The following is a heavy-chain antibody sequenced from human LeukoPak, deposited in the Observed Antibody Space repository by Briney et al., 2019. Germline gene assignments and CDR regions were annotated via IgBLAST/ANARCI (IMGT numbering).Heavy chain of an antibody. Sequence: PSETLSLTCTVSGDSISSSSYYWGWIRQPPGKGLEWIGSIFYTGSTYYNPSLKSRVTISVDTSKNQFSLRLSSVTAADTAVYCCARQGPRRAYDYYNWGQGTLVTVSS. CDR2: IFYTGST. J-gene: IGHJ4*02. CDR1: GDSISSSSYY. D-gene: IGHD3-10*01. CDR3: ARQGPRRAYDYYN. V-gene: IGHV4-39*01.